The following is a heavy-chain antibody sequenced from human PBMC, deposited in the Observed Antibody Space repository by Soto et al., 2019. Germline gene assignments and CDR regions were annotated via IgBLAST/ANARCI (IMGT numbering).Heavy chain of an antibody. J-gene: IGHJ3*02. CDR3: ARVLGYYDSSGYYYTVGSDAFDI. Sequence: SETLSLTCTVSGGSISSGDYYWSWIRQPPGKGLEWIGYIYYSGSTYYNPSLKSRVTISVDTSKNQFSLKLSSVTAADTAVDYCARVLGYYDSSGYYYTVGSDAFDIWGQGTMVTVSS. V-gene: IGHV4-30-4*01. D-gene: IGHD3-22*01. CDR1: GGSISSGDYY. CDR2: IYYSGST.